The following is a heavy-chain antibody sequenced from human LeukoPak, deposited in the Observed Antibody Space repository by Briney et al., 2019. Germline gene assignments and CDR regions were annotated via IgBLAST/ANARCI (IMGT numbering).Heavy chain of an antibody. CDR2: IYYSGST. CDR1: GGSISSGGYY. D-gene: IGHD4-11*01. CDR3: ASNQRARSNPYYFDY. Sequence: PSETLSLTCTVSGGSISSGGYYWSWLRQHPGTGLEWIGYIYYSGSTYYNPSLKSRVTISVDTSKNQFSLKLSSVTAADTAVYYCASNQRARSNPYYFDYWGQGTLVTVSS. V-gene: IGHV4-31*03. J-gene: IGHJ4*02.